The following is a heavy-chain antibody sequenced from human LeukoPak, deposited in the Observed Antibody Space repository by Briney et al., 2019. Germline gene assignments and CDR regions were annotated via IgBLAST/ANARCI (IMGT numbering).Heavy chain of an antibody. V-gene: IGHV1-69*13. D-gene: IGHD4-23*01. CDR1: GGTFSNYA. Sequence: SVKVSCKASGGTFSNYAISWVRQAPGQGLEWMGGIIPIFDTADYAQKFQGRLTITADESTSTAYMELSSLRSEDTAVYYCARDNSVEDTAWWFDPWGQGTLVTVSS. CDR3: ARDNSVEDTAWWFDP. CDR2: IIPIFDTA. J-gene: IGHJ5*02.